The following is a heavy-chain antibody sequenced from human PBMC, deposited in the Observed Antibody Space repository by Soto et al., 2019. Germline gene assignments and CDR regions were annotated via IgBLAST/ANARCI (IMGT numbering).Heavy chain of an antibody. V-gene: IGHV3-23*01. CDR2: ISGSGGST. Sequence: GGSLRLSCAASGFTFSGYAMIWVRQAPGKGLEWVSAISGSGGSTYYADSVKGRFTISRDNSKNTLYLQMNSLRAEDTAVYYCARVNIVVVPAAMKSFDPWGQGTLVTVSS. CDR1: GFTFSGYA. J-gene: IGHJ5*02. D-gene: IGHD2-2*01. CDR3: ARVNIVVVPAAMKSFDP.